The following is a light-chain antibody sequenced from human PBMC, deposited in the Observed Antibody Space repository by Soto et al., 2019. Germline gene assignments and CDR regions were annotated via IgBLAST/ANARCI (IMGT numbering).Light chain of an antibody. CDR2: DAS. J-gene: IGKJ4*01. Sequence: EIVLTQSPATLSLSPWERATLSCRASQSVSSYLAWYQQNPGQAPRLLIYDASNRATGIPARFSGSGSGTDFTLTISSLEPEDFAVYYCQQRSNWPALTFGGGTKVEIK. CDR3: QQRSNWPALT. V-gene: IGKV3-11*01. CDR1: QSVSSY.